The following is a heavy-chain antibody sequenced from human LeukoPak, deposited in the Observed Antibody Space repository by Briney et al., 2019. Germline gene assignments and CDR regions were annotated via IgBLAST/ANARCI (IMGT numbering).Heavy chain of an antibody. Sequence: GGSLRLSCAASGFIFSNYWMTWVRQVPGKGLEWVANIDQDGTEKYFVDSVKGQFTISRDNPKNSLYLQMRSLRAEDTAIYYCARVTVALRRITALDSWGQGTLVTVSS. CDR2: IDQDGTEK. V-gene: IGHV3-7*01. CDR1: GFIFSNYW. CDR3: ARVTVALRRITALDS. J-gene: IGHJ4*02. D-gene: IGHD1-14*01.